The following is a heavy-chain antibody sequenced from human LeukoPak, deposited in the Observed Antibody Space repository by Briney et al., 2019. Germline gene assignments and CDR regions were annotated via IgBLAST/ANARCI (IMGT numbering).Heavy chain of an antibody. CDR3: AKEEAVGDFDY. D-gene: IGHD2-15*01. V-gene: IGHV3-23*01. CDR2: ISGSGGST. J-gene: IGHJ4*02. Sequence: GGSLRLSCAVSGFTFSTYAMSWVRQAPGKGLEWVSGISGSGGSTYYADSVKGRFTISRDNTKNTVYLQMNSLRAEDTAVYYCAKEEAVGDFDYWGQGTLVTVSS. CDR1: GFTFSTYA.